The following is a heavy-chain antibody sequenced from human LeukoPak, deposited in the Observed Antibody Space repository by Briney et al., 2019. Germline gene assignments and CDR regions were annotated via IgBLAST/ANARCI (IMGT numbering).Heavy chain of an antibody. Sequence: PSETLSLTCTVSGGSINFYYWSWIRQPAGKGLEWIGYIYYSGSTNYNPSLKSRVTISVDTSKNQFSLKLSSVTAADTAVYYCARGSKDDSSGYYSDYWGQGTLVTVSS. CDR1: GGSINFYY. D-gene: IGHD3-22*01. CDR3: ARGSKDDSSGYYSDY. V-gene: IGHV4-59*01. J-gene: IGHJ4*02. CDR2: IYYSGST.